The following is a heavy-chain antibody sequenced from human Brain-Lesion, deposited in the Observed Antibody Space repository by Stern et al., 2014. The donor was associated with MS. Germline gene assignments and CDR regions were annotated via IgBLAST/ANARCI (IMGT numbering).Heavy chain of an antibody. J-gene: IGHJ4*02. D-gene: IGHD5-18*01. CDR3: ARHQLGYGYAYLRY. Sequence: QVQLVQSGPGLVKPSDTLSLTCSVSGDSLSSSTFYWGWIRQPPGKGPEWIGSVYYSGNTYYHPPLKSRFTISVDPSKTQFSLRLPSVTAADTAVYYCARHQLGYGYAYLRYWGQGTLVTVSS. CDR2: VYYSGNT. V-gene: IGHV4-39*01. CDR1: GDSLSSSTFY.